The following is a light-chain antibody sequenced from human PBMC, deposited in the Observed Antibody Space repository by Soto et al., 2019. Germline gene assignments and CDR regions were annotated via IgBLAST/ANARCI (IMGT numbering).Light chain of an antibody. CDR3: QQYYSTPLT. CDR1: QSVLYSSNNKNY. V-gene: IGKV4-1*01. J-gene: IGKJ4*01. Sequence: DIVMTQSPDSLTVSLGERATINCQSSQSVLYSSNNKNYLAWYQQKPRQPPKLLIYWASTRESGVPDRFSGSGSGTDFTLTISSLQAEDVAVYYCQQYYSTPLTFGGWTKVEIK. CDR2: WAS.